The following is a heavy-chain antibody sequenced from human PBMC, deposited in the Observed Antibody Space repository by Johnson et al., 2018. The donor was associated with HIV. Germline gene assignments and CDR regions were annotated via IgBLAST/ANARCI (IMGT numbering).Heavy chain of an antibody. CDR2: IRYDGSNK. D-gene: IGHD6-13*01. J-gene: IGHJ3*02. Sequence: QVQLVESGGGVVQPGRSLRLSCAASGFTFSSYGMHWVRQAPGKGLEWVAFIRYDGSNKYYVDSVKGRFTISRDNAKNSLYLQMNSLRAEDTAVYYCARDEAAVRMVANDAFDIWGQGTMVTVSS. CDR3: ARDEAAVRMVANDAFDI. CDR1: GFTFSSYG. V-gene: IGHV3-33*08.